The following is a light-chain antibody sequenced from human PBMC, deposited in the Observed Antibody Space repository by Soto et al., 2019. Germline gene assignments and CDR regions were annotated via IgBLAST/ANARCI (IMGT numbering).Light chain of an antibody. V-gene: IGKV1-39*01. Sequence: DIQLTQSPSSLSASVGDRVTITCRASQTVTNYLNWYQQKPGKAPKLLIYAASSLQSGVPSRFSAGGSGTDFTLAINSLQPEDFATYYCPPRHTDPWTLGQGTKVE. CDR3: PPRHTDPWT. CDR2: AAS. J-gene: IGKJ1*01. CDR1: QTVTNY.